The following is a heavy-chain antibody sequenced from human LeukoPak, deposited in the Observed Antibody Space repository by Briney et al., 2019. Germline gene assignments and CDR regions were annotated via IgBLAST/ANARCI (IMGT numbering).Heavy chain of an antibody. D-gene: IGHD3-3*01. CDR2: ISAYNGNT. Sequence: GASVKVSCKASGYTFTSYGISRVRQAPGQGLEWMGWISAYNGNTNYAQKLQGRITMTTDTSTSTAYMELRSLRSDDTAVYYCARVYTIFGVAKGYYMDVWGKGTTVTISS. CDR1: GYTFTSYG. V-gene: IGHV1-18*01. J-gene: IGHJ6*03. CDR3: ARVYTIFGVAKGYYMDV.